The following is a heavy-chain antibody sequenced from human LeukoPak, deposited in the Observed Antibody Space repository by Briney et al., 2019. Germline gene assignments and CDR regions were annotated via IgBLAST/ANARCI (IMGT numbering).Heavy chain of an antibody. CDR2: INHSGST. D-gene: IGHD3-22*01. J-gene: IGHJ4*02. V-gene: IGHV4-34*01. Sequence: SETLSLTCAVYGGSFSGYYWSWIRQPPGKGLEWIGEINHSGSTNYNPSLKSRVTISVDTSKNQFSLKLSSVTAADTAVYYCARKGDDSSGYYMYYFDYWGQGTLSPSPQ. CDR3: ARKGDDSSGYYMYYFDY. CDR1: GGSFSGYY.